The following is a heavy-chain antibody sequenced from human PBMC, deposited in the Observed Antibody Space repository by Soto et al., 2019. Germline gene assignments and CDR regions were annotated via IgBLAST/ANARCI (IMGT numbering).Heavy chain of an antibody. Sequence: QVQLVESGGGVVQPGRSLRLSCAASGFTFSSYAMHWVRQAPGKGLEWVAVISYDGSNKYYADSVKGRFTISRDNSKNTLYLQMNSLRAEDTAVYYCARDHHRYFDYWGQGTLVTVPS. CDR2: ISYDGSNK. CDR3: ARDHHRYFDY. J-gene: IGHJ4*02. V-gene: IGHV3-30-3*01. CDR1: GFTFSSYA.